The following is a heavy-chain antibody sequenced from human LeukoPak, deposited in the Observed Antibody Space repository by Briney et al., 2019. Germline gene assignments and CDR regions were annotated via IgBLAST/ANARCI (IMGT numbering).Heavy chain of an antibody. CDR2: ISYDGSNK. Sequence: PGGSLRLSCAASGFTFISYDMHWVRQAPGKGLEWVALISYDGSNKYYADSVKGRFTFSRDNSKNTLYLQMNNLRAEDTAVYYCALPFTTGFGYWGQGTLVTVSS. D-gene: IGHD3-9*01. CDR3: ALPFTTGFGY. V-gene: IGHV3-30*03. CDR1: GFTFISYD. J-gene: IGHJ4*02.